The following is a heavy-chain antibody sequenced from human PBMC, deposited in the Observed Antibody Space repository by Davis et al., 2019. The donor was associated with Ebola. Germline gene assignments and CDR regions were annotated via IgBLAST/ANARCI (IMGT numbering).Heavy chain of an antibody. CDR1: GYTFTNYN. Sequence: ASVKVSCKASGYTFTNYNIHWVRQAPGQGLEWMGWINPNSGGTNYAQKFQGRVTMTRDTSISTAYMELSRLRSDDTAVYYCARLEVRPAANDAFDIWGQGTMVTVSS. CDR3: ARLEVRPAANDAFDI. V-gene: IGHV1-2*02. CDR2: INPNSGGT. D-gene: IGHD2-2*01. J-gene: IGHJ3*02.